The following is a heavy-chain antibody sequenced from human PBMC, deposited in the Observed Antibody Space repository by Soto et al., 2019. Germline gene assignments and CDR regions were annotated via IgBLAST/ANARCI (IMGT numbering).Heavy chain of an antibody. Sequence: SVKVSCKASGGTFSSYAISWVRQAPGQGLDWMGGIIPIFGTANYAQKFQGRVTITADESTSTAYMKLSSLRSEDTAVYYCARDRLVQLWGIHYYYYGMDVWGQGXTVTVYS. V-gene: IGHV1-69*13. CDR3: ARDRLVQLWGIHYYYYGMDV. CDR2: IIPIFGTA. CDR1: GGTFSSYA. D-gene: IGHD5-18*01. J-gene: IGHJ6*02.